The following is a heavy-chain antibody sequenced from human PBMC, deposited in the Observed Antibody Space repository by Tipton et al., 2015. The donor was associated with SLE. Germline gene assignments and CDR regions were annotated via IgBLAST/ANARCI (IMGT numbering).Heavy chain of an antibody. CDR2: IYYSGST. V-gene: IGHV4-59*12. J-gene: IGHJ4*02. CDR1: GGSISGYY. Sequence: TLSLTCTVSGGSISGYYWSWIRQPPGKGLEWIGYIYYSGSTLYNPSLKSRVTISVDTSKNQFSLKLSSVTAADTAVYYCARTQYTFGGVIAPFDYWGQGTLVTVSS. CDR3: ARTQYTFGGVIAPFDY. D-gene: IGHD3-16*02.